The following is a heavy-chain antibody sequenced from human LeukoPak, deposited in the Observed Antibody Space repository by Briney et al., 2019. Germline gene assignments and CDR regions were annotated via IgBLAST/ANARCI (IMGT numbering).Heavy chain of an antibody. CDR1: GFTVSTSV. CDR2: ISFDGTTK. D-gene: IGHD3-16*01. V-gene: IGHV3-30*18. CDR3: VKGKDLYGALDI. Sequence: GGSLRLSCAASGFTVSTSVMHWVRQAPGKGLDWAAIISFDGTTKYYADSVKGRFTISRDNSKNTLFLQMDSLRVEDTAVYYCVKGKDLYGALDIWGQGTMVTASS. J-gene: IGHJ3*02.